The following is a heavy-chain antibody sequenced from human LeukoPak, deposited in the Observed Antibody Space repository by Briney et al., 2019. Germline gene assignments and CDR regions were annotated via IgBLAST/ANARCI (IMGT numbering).Heavy chain of an antibody. D-gene: IGHD5-12*01. V-gene: IGHV3-21*01. CDR3: ARGPLYSGYDYYYFDY. CDR2: ISSSSSYI. J-gene: IGHJ4*02. CDR1: GFTFDDYG. Sequence: GGSLRLSCAASGFTFDDYGMNWVRQAPGKGLEWVSSISSSSSYIYYADSVKGRFTISRDNAKNSLYLQMNSLRAEDTAVYYCARGPLYSGYDYYYFDYWGQGTLVTVSS.